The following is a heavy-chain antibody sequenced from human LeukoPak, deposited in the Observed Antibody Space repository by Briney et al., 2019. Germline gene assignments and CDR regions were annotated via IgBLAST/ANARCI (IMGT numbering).Heavy chain of an antibody. CDR1: GGSISTFS. CDR3: ARDTTVASVMQY. J-gene: IGHJ4*02. Sequence: PSETLSLTCTVSGGSISTFSWSWIRQFPGKGLEWIGSIYIKSTNYNPSLKSRVAISVDTSKNQFSLRLDSVTTADTAVYYCARDTTVASVMQYWGQGTLVTVSS. V-gene: IGHV4-59*01. D-gene: IGHD6-19*01. CDR2: IYIKST.